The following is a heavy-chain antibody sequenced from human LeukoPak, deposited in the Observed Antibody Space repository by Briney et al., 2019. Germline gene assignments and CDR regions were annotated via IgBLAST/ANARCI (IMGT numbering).Heavy chain of an antibody. CDR3: ARDRVVVVPAAMDDPYYYYGMDV. J-gene: IGHJ6*02. V-gene: IGHV4-4*07. Sequence: KPSETLSLTCTVSGGSISSYYWSWIRQPAGKGLEWIGRIYTSGSTNYNPSLKSRVTMSVDTSKNQFSLKLSSVAAADTAVYYCARDRVVVVPAAMDDPYYYYGMDVWGQGTTVTVSS. D-gene: IGHD2-2*01. CDR1: GGSISSYY. CDR2: IYTSGST.